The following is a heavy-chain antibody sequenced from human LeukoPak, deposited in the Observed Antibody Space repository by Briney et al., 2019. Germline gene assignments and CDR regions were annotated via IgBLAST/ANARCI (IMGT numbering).Heavy chain of an antibody. V-gene: IGHV1-18*01. D-gene: IGHD3-9*01. CDR1: GYTFNNYG. CDR3: ARQSYFDGRGDDAFDI. CDR2: ISPYNGNT. Sequence: GASVKLSCKASGYTFNNYGISWVRQVPGQGLEWMGWISPYNGNTKFAQKFQGRVTVTTETSTSTAYMELRSLRSDDTAVYYCARQSYFDGRGDDAFDIWGQGTMVTVSS. J-gene: IGHJ3*02.